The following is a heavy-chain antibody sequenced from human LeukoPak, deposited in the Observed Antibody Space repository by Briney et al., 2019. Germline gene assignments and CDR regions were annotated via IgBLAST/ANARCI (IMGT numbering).Heavy chain of an antibody. Sequence: SETLSLTCTVSGGSISGYYWTWIRQPPGKGLEWIGYTYYNGNTNYNPALKSRVTISVDPSKNQFSLKLTSVTTADTAVYYCARPVTARGGSGSPQHIDYWGQGTLVSVSS. CDR2: TYYNGNT. V-gene: IGHV4-59*08. CDR1: GGSISGYY. J-gene: IGHJ4*02. D-gene: IGHD6-19*01. CDR3: ARPVTARGGSGSPQHIDY.